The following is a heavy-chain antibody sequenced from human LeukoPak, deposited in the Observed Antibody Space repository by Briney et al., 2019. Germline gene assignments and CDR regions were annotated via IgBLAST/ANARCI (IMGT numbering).Heavy chain of an antibody. CDR3: AKVPDYYGSGRYH. D-gene: IGHD3-10*01. J-gene: IGHJ4*02. CDR2: IRSKANSYAT. V-gene: IGHV3-73*01. Sequence: GSLRLSCAASGFTFSGSAMHWVRQASGKGLEWVGRIRSKANSYATAYAASVKGRFTISRDDSKNTAYLQMNSLKTEDTAVYYCAKVPDYYGSGRYHWGQGTLVTVSS. CDR1: GFTFSGSA.